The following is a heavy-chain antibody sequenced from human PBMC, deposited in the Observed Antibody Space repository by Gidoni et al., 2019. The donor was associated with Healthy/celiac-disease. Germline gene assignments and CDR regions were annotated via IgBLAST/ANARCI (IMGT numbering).Heavy chain of an antibody. V-gene: IGHV3-23*01. CDR3: ARSPLRGVTPTIFDY. CDR2: ISGSGGST. J-gene: IGHJ4*02. Sequence: EVQLLESGGGLVQPGGSLRLSCAASGVTFRSYAMSWVRQAPGKGLGWVSAISGSGGSTYYADSVKGRFTISRDNSKNTLYLQMNSLRAEDTAVYYCARSPLRGVTPTIFDYWGQGTLVTVSS. D-gene: IGHD3-10*01. CDR1: GVTFRSYA.